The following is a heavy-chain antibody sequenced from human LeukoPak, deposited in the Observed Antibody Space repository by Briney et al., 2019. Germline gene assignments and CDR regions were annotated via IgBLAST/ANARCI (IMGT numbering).Heavy chain of an antibody. D-gene: IGHD3-22*01. Sequence: PSETLSLTCTVSGGSVSSGSYYWSWSRQPPGKGLEWIGYIYYSGSTNYNPSLKSRVTISVDTSKNQFSLKLSSVTAADTAVYYCARDDSSGYHFDYWGQGTLVTVSS. CDR1: GGSVSSGSYY. J-gene: IGHJ4*02. CDR2: IYYSGST. CDR3: ARDDSSGYHFDY. V-gene: IGHV4-61*01.